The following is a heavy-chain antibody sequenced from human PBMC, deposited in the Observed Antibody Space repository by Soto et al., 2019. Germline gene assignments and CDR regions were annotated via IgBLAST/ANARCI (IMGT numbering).Heavy chain of an antibody. D-gene: IGHD3-9*01. CDR1: GGSFSGYD. CDR3: ARGLRYFDWLAY. J-gene: IGHJ4*02. CDR2: INHSGST. Sequence: SETLSLTCAVYGGSFSGYDWSWIRRPPGKGLEWIGEINHSGSTNYNPSLKSRVTISVDTSKNQFSLKLSSVTAADTAVYYCARGLRYFDWLAYWGQGTLVTVSS. V-gene: IGHV4-34*01.